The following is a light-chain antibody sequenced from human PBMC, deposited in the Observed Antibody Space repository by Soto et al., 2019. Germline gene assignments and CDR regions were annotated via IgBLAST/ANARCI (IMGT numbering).Light chain of an antibody. CDR3: QQDTNRPPWT. J-gene: IGKJ1*01. CDR2: GTS. CDR1: QSVGTN. Sequence: EIVMTQSPATPSVSPGERATLSCRASQSVGTNLAWYQQKPGQAPRLLIFGTSTRSTGIPARFSGSDSGTDFTLTISSVQSDDLAVYYCQQDTNRPPWTIGQGTKVDMK. V-gene: IGKV3-15*01.